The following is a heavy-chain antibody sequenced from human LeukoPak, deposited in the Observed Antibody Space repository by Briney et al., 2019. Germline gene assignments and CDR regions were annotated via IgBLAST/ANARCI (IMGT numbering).Heavy chain of an antibody. Sequence: PSETLSLTCTVSGVSISSITDYWGWIRQPPGKGLEWIGGMTSSGSAYYNPSLKSRVTISADKSKNQFSLKLNSVTAADSAVYCGRPAPAVAGWGRALDIWGHGTMVTVAS. D-gene: IGHD6-19*01. J-gene: IGHJ3*02. CDR3: RPAPAVAGWGRALDI. V-gene: IGHV4-39*01. CDR2: MTSSGSA. CDR1: GVSISSITDY.